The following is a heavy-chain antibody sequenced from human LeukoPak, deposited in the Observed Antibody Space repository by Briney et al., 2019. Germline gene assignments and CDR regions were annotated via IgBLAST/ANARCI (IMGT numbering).Heavy chain of an antibody. D-gene: IGHD3-22*01. CDR3: ARAPDYYDSSGLDY. CDR1: GFTFSSYG. Sequence: PGGSLRLSCAASGFTFSSYGMHWVRQAPGKGLEWVAVISYDGSNKYYADSVKGRFTISRDNSKNTLYLQMNSLRAEDTAVYYCARAPDYYDSSGLDYWGQGTLVTVSS. J-gene: IGHJ4*02. CDR2: ISYDGSNK. V-gene: IGHV3-30*03.